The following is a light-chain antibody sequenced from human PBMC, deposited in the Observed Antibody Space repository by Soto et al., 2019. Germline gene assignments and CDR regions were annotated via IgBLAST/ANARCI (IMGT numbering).Light chain of an antibody. CDR1: QAISSY. J-gene: IGKJ4*01. Sequence: DIQLTQSPSFLSASVGDRVTITCRASQAISSYLAWYQQKPGTAPKLLIYAASTLQSGVPSRFSGSGSGTEFTLTISTLQPEDFATYYCQELKNFPLTFGGGTKVEIK. CDR3: QELKNFPLT. CDR2: AAS. V-gene: IGKV1-9*01.